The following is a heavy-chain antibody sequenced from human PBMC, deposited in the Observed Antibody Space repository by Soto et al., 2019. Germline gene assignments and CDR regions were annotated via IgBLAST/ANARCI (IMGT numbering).Heavy chain of an antibody. CDR1: GDSVSTNIAT. Sequence: SQALSLTCAISGDSVSTNIATWDWIRPSPSRGLEWLGRTYYRSKWYNDYAVSVKGRITINPDTSNNQFSLQLNSVTPDDTAVYYCARLIGNSWLDSWGQGTLVTVSS. CDR3: ARLIGNSWLDS. J-gene: IGHJ5*01. V-gene: IGHV6-1*01. CDR2: TYYRSKWYN. D-gene: IGHD2-8*01.